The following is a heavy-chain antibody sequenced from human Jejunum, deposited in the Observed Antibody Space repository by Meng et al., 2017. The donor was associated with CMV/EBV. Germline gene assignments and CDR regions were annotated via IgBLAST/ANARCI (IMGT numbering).Heavy chain of an antibody. CDR3: TKGVSGPLYYFDH. CDR1: RFTFRTSA. J-gene: IGHJ4*02. D-gene: IGHD2-15*01. V-gene: IGHV3-23*01. CDR2: ISGSGGDK. Sequence: SRFTFRTSAMRWVRQALGKGLEWVSSISGSGGDKFYADSVRGRFTISRDNSKNTVYLQMNGLGAEDTAVYYCTKGVSGPLYYFDHWGQGMLVTVSS.